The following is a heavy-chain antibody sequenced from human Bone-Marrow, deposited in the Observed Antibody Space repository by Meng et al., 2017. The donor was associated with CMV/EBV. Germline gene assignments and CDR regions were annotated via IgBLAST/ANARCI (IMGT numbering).Heavy chain of an antibody. Sequence: ASVKVSCKASGYTFSTYYMHWVRQAPGQGLEWMGIVDPSGDTTTYAQKFQGRVTMTRDTSTSTVYMELSRLRSDDTAVYYCAARPYRDDYWGQGTLVSFSS. CDR3: AARPYRDDY. CDR2: VDPSGDTT. V-gene: IGHV1-46*01. CDR1: GYTFSTYY. J-gene: IGHJ4*02. D-gene: IGHD1-26*01.